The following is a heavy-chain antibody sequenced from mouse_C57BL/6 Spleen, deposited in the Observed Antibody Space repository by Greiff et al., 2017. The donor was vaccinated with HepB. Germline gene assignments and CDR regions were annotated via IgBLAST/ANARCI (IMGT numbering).Heavy chain of an antibody. CDR3: ARGDYDYDGGDFDY. CDR1: GYAFSSYW. Sequence: QVQLKESGAELVKPGASVKISCKASGYAFSSYWMNWVKQRPGKGLEWIGQIYPGDGDTNYNGKFKGKATLTADNSSSTAYMQLSSLTSEDSAVYFCARGDYDYDGGDFDYWGQGTTLTVSS. CDR2: IYPGDGDT. J-gene: IGHJ2*01. V-gene: IGHV1-80*01. D-gene: IGHD2-4*01.